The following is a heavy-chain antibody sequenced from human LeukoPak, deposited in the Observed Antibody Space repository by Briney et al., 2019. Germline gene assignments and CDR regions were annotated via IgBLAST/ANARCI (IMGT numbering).Heavy chain of an antibody. CDR2: ISSSSTYI. CDR1: GFTFSSYS. CDR3: VRTYSGTQVGASRYMDV. V-gene: IGHV3-21*01. D-gene: IGHD4-23*01. J-gene: IGHJ6*04. Sequence: PGGSLRLSCAASGFTFSSYSMNWVRQAPGKGPEWVSSISSSSTYIYYAESLKGRFTISRDNAKNSLYLQMNSLRAEDTAVYYCVRTYSGTQVGASRYMDVWGKGTTVTVSS.